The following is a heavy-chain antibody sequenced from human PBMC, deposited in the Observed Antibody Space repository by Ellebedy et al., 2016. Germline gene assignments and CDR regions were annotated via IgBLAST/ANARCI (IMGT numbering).Heavy chain of an antibody. D-gene: IGHD1-26*01. CDR2: ISYDGSNK. CDR3: ARDRYSGSSLPDY. J-gene: IGHJ4*02. V-gene: IGHV3-30*04. CDR1: GFTFSSYA. Sequence: GESLKISCAASGFTFSSYAMHWVRQAPGKGLEWVAVISYDGSNKYYADSVKGRFTISRDNSKNTLYLQMNSLRAEDTAVYYCARDRYSGSSLPDYWGQGTLVTVSS.